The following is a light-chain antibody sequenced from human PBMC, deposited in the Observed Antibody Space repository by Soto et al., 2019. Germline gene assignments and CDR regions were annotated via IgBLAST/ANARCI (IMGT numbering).Light chain of an antibody. J-gene: IGLJ1*01. V-gene: IGLV1-40*01. CDR1: SSNIGAGYD. Sequence: QSVLTQPPSVSGAPGQRVTISCTGSSSNIGAGYDVHWYQQLPGTAPKLLIYGNSNRPSGVPDRFSGSQSGTSASLAITGLQAEDEADYYRQSYDSSLSGYVFGTGTKVTVL. CDR2: GNS. CDR3: QSYDSSLSGYV.